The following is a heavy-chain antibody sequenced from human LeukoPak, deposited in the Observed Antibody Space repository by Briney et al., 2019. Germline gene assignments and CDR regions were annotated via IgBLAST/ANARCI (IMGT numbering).Heavy chain of an antibody. J-gene: IGHJ4*02. Sequence: PSETLSLTCGVSGGSISNTNWWSWVRPPPGQGLEWIGEISLTGLTHYNPSLESRVTVSLDKSKNQLSLNLTSVTAADTAVYYCSRENGAFSPFGYWGQGTLVT. V-gene: IGHV4-4*02. CDR1: GGSISNTNW. D-gene: IGHD2-8*01. CDR2: ISLTGLT. CDR3: SRENGAFSPFGY.